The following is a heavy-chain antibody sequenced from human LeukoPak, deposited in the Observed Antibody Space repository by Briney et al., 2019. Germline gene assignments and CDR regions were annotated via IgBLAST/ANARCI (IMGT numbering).Heavy chain of an antibody. V-gene: IGHV4-34*01. D-gene: IGHD6-19*01. CDR2: INHSGST. CDR3: ARDSWYSSGWS. CDR1: GGSFSGYY. Sequence: SETLSLTCAVYGGSFSGYYWSWIRQPPGKGLEWIGEINHSGSTNYNPSLKSRVTISVDTSKNQFSLKLSSVTAADTAVYYCARDSWYSSGWSWGQGTLVTVSS. J-gene: IGHJ4*02.